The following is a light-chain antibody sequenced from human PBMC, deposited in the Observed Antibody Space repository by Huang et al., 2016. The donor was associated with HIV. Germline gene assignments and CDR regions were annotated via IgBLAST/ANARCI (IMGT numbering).Light chain of an antibody. V-gene: IGKV3-20*01. CDR1: QSISSTS. CDR3: QQYGRSPQT. CDR2: GAS. J-gene: IGKJ1*01. Sequence: EIVLTQSPGILSLSPGPRATLSCRASQSISSTSFAWYQFKPGQAPRLLIYGASSRATGIPDRFSGSGSGTDFTLTIRRLEAEDFAVYYCQQYGRSPQTFGQGAMVEIK.